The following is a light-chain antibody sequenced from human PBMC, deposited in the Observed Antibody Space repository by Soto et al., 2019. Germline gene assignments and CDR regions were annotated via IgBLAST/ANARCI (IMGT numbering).Light chain of an antibody. CDR1: QGISNF. Sequence: IQLTQSPSSLSASVGNRVTISCRASQGISNFLAWYQQKPGKAPKLLIYAASTLQSGVPSRFSGSGSGTEFTLTISSLQSEDFAVYYCQQYSNWPRTFGQGTKVDNK. CDR2: AAS. CDR3: QQYSNWPRT. J-gene: IGKJ1*01. V-gene: IGKV1-9*01.